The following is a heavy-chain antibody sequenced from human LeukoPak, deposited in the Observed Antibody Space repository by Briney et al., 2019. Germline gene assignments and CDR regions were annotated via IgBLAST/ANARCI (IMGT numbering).Heavy chain of an antibody. V-gene: IGHV3-30*18. Sequence: PGGSLRLSCAASGFTVSSNYMSWVRQAPGKGLEWVTVMSDGGSHTYYADSVKGRFTISRDNSRNMLYLQMNSLRVEDTALYYCTKEGSMSQWAFDIWGQGTMVTVSS. CDR1: GFTVSSNY. J-gene: IGHJ3*02. D-gene: IGHD2/OR15-2a*01. CDR3: TKEGSMSQWAFDI. CDR2: MSDGGSHT.